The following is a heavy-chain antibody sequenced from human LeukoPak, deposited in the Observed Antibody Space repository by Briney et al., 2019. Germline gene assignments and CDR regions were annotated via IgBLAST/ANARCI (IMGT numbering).Heavy chain of an antibody. J-gene: IGHJ5*02. CDR2: IYYSGST. CDR3: AREDSSFYWWFDP. CDR1: GASISSYY. D-gene: IGHD6-13*01. V-gene: IGHV4-59*01. Sequence: SETLSLTCTVSGASISSYYWSWIRQPPGKGLEWIGHIYYSGSTNYNPSLKSRVTISVDTTKNQFSLRLSSVTAADTAVYYCAREDSSFYWWFDPWGQGTLVTVSS.